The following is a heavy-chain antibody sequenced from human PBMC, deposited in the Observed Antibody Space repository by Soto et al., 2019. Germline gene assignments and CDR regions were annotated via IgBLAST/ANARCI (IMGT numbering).Heavy chain of an antibody. V-gene: IGHV1-2*04. CDR2: INPNSGGT. J-gene: IGHJ3*02. Sequence: QVQLVQSGAEVKKPGASVKVSCKASGYTFTGYYMHWVRQAPGQGLEWMGWINPNSGGTNYAQKFQGWVTMTRDTSISAAYMELSRLRSDDTAVYYCARGSESYPPAQDAFDIWGQGTMVTVSS. CDR1: GYTFTGYY. D-gene: IGHD1-26*01. CDR3: ARGSESYPPAQDAFDI.